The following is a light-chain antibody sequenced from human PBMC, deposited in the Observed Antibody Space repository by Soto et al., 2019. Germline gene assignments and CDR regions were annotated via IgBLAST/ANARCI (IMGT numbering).Light chain of an antibody. V-gene: IGKV1-39*01. CDR1: QSISSY. J-gene: IGKJ4*01. Sequence: DIQMTQSPSSQSASVGDRVTITCRASQSISSYLNWYQQKPGKAPKLLIYAASSLQSGVPSRFSGSGSGTDLTLTISSLQPEDFATYYCQQSYSTLTFGGGTKVDIK. CDR2: AAS. CDR3: QQSYSTLT.